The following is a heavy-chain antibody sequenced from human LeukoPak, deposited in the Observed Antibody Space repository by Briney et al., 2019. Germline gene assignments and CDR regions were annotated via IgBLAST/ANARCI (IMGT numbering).Heavy chain of an antibody. CDR2: IYYSGST. J-gene: IGHJ6*02. Sequence: PSETLSLTCTVSGGSINSYYWSWIRQPPGKGLEWIGYIYYSGSTKYNPSLKSRVTISVDTSKNQFSLKLRSVTAADTAVYYCARGGSDYDSFYYYGMDVWGQGTTVTVSS. V-gene: IGHV4-59*01. CDR1: GGSINSYY. D-gene: IGHD5-12*01. CDR3: ARGGSDYDSFYYYGMDV.